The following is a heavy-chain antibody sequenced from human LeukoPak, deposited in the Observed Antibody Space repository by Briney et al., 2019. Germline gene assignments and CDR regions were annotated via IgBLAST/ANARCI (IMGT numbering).Heavy chain of an antibody. Sequence: PSETLSLTCTVSGGSISSYYWSWIRQPPGKGLEWIGYIYYSGSTNYNPSLKSRVTISVDTSKNQFSLKLSSVTAADTAVYYCARLCSIRWCLHDWFDPWGQGTLVTVSS. D-gene: IGHD2-21*01. CDR1: GGSISSYY. CDR2: IYYSGST. V-gene: IGHV4-59*01. CDR3: ARLCSIRWCLHDWFDP. J-gene: IGHJ5*02.